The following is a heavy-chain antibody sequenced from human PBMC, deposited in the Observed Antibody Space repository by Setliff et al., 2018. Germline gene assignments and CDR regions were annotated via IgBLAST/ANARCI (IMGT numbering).Heavy chain of an antibody. CDR1: GDSISSGIYH. CDR3: ARAGYELGQYNWFDP. J-gene: IGHJ5*02. CDR2: IYVNGGST. D-gene: IGHD2-2*01. V-gene: IGHV4-61*02. Sequence: SETLSLTCSVSGDSISSGIYHWSWIRQPAGKGLEWIGRIYVNGGSTTYSPSLKSRVTISVDTSKNQFSLNLSSATAADTAVYYCARAGYELGQYNWFDPWGQGTLVTVSS.